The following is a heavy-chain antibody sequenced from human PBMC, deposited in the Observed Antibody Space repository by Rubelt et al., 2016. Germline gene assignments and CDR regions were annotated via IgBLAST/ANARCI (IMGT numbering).Heavy chain of an antibody. J-gene: IGHJ4*02. D-gene: IGHD2-2*01. Sequence: SLKSRVTISVDTSKNQFSLKLSSVTAADTAVYYCARLKVPAASEPTDYWGQGTLVTVSS. V-gene: IGHV4-34*01. CDR3: ARLKVPAASEPTDY.